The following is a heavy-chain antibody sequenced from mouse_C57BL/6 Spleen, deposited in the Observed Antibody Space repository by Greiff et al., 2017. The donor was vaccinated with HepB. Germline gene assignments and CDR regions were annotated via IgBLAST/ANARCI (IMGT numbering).Heavy chain of an antibody. D-gene: IGHD4-1*01. CDR1: GYAFSSSW. J-gene: IGHJ1*03. CDR2: IYPGDGDT. V-gene: IGHV1-82*01. CDR3: ASPGRDWYFDV. Sequence: QVQLKQSGPELVKPGASVKISCKASGYAFSSSWMNWVKQRPGKGLEWIGRIYPGDGDTNYNGKFKGKATLTADKSSSTAYMQLSSRTSEDSAVYFGASPGRDWYFDVWGTGTTVTVSS.